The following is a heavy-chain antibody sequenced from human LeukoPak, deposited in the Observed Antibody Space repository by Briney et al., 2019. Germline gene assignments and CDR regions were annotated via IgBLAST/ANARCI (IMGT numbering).Heavy chain of an antibody. D-gene: IGHD3-10*01. CDR1: EFTFRSYA. V-gene: IGHV3-23*01. Sequence: GGSLRLSCAASEFTFRSYARSWVRQAPGKGLEWGSWISFSGESTYYAASVKGRFTISRDHSKTTLSLQMNSLTAEDTAIYYCAKRQGAYGSGSYFDYWGQGTLVTVSS. CDR3: AKRQGAYGSGSYFDY. J-gene: IGHJ4*02. CDR2: ISFSGEST.